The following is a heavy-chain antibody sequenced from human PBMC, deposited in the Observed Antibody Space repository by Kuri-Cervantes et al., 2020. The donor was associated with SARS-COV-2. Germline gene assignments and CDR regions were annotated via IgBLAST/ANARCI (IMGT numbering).Heavy chain of an antibody. J-gene: IGHJ3*02. CDR3: AREVSVGATYDAFDI. D-gene: IGHD1-26*01. Sequence: ASVKVSCKVSGYTLTELSMHWVRQAPGKGLEWMGGFDPEDGETIYAQKFQGRVTMTTDTSTSTAYMELRSLRSDDTAVYYCAREVSVGATYDAFDIWGQGTMVTVSS. CDR2: FDPEDGET. CDR1: GYTLTELS. V-gene: IGHV1-24*01.